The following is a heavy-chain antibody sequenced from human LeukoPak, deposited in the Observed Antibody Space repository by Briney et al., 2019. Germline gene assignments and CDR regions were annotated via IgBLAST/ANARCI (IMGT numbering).Heavy chain of an antibody. CDR3: ARDRAHTGTTFFDY. CDR1: GYTFTGYY. CDR2: INPNSGGT. J-gene: IGHJ4*02. D-gene: IGHD1-1*01. V-gene: IGHV1-2*02. Sequence: ASVKVSCKASGYTFTGYYMHWVRQAPGQGLEWMGWINPNSGGTNYAQKFQGRVTMTRDTSISTAYMELSRLRSDDTAVYYCARDRAHTGTTFFDYWSQGTLVTVSS.